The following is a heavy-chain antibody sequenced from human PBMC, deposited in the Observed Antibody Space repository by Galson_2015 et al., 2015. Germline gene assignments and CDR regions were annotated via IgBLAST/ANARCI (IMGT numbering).Heavy chain of an antibody. J-gene: IGHJ4*02. CDR3: ARDSGTAVGSSELGH. Sequence: SVKVSCKASGYTFTDYYLNWVRQAPGQGLEWMGITNPIGGSAYYAQNFQDRVTMTRDKSTSTVYMELGSLMSEDTAVYYCARDSGTAVGSSELGHWGQGTLVTVSS. V-gene: IGHV1-46*01. CDR2: TNPIGGSA. D-gene: IGHD3-10*01. CDR1: GYTFTDYY.